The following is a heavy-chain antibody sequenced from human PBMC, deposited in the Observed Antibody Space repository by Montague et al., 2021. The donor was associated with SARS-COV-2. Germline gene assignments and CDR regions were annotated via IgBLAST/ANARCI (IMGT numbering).Heavy chain of an antibody. CDR3: ARHQTGDPNWFDS. J-gene: IGHJ5*01. CDR2: ISYSGTT. D-gene: IGHD2-21*02. CDR1: GGSITTFPYY. V-gene: IGHV4-39*01. Sequence: SETLSLTCTVSGGSITTFPYYWGWIRRPPGKGLEWIANISYSGTTYYSPSLQSRVTISMDTSTNQFSLKLTSVTAADTAVYCCARHQTGDPNWFDSWGQGTTVIVSS.